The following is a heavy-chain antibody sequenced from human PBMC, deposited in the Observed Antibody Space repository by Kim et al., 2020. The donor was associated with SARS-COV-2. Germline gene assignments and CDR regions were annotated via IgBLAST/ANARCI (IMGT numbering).Heavy chain of an antibody. D-gene: IGHD1-20*01. CDR3: ARVSSVITAFDY. CDR2: IYNSGST. V-gene: IGHV4-4*07. CDR1: GGSISSYY. J-gene: IGHJ4*02. Sequence: SETLSLTCTVSGGSISSYYWSWIRQPAGKGLEWIGRIYNSGSTNYNPSLKSRVTMSVDTSKNQFSLKLSSVTAADTAVYYCARVSSVITAFDYWGQGTLVTVSS.